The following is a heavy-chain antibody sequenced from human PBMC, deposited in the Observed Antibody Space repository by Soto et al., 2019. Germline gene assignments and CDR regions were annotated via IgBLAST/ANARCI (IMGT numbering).Heavy chain of an antibody. D-gene: IGHD6-6*01. CDR2: ISAYNGNT. J-gene: IGHJ6*02. V-gene: IGHV1-18*01. CDR1: GYTFTSYG. Sequence: ASVKVSCKASGYTFTSYGISWVRQAPGQGLEWMGWISAYNGNTNYAQKLQGRVAMTTDTSTSTAYMELRSLRSDDTAVYYCARDLFSSSKINDYYYYYGMDVWGQGTTVTVSS. CDR3: ARDLFSSSKINDYYYYYGMDV.